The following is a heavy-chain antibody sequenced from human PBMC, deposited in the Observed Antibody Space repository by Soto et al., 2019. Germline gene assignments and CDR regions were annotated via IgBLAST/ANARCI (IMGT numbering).Heavy chain of an antibody. CDR1: GFTFSSYG. Sequence: GGSLRLSCAASGFTFSSYGMHCVRQAPGKGLEWVAVISYDGSKEYYADSVKGRFTISRDNSKNTLYLQMNSLRAEDTAVYYSAKDNGPVDYYYGMDVWGQGTTVTVSS. CDR2: ISYDGSKE. D-gene: IGHD2-8*01. CDR3: AKDNGPVDYYYGMDV. V-gene: IGHV3-30*18. J-gene: IGHJ6*02.